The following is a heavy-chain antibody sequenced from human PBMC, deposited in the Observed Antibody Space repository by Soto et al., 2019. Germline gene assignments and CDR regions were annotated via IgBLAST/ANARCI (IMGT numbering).Heavy chain of an antibody. CDR2: SYPGDAYT. CDR3: ARLEVGATTGFDY. Sequence: PGESLKISCKGSGYSSTSYWIGWVRQMPGKVLDLMGISYPGDAYTRXXPSFQGQXXISADKCISSXDLQWXILSASDNAXYYCARLEVGATTGFDYCGQGTLVTVSX. J-gene: IGHJ4*02. V-gene: IGHV5-51*01. CDR1: GYSSTSYW. D-gene: IGHD1-26*01.